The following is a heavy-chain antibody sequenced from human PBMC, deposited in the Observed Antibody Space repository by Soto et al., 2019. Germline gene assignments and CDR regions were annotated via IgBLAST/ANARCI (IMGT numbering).Heavy chain of an antibody. CDR1: GFTFSSYS. CDR2: ISSSSSYI. CDR3: ARVHYYDSSGFYL. Sequence: VGSLRLSCAASGFTFSSYSMNWVRQAPGKGLEWVSSISSSSSYIYYGDSVKGRFTISRDNAKNSLYLQMNSLRAEDTATYYCARVHYYDSSGFYLWGQGTLVTVSS. V-gene: IGHV3-21*01. D-gene: IGHD3-22*01. J-gene: IGHJ4*02.